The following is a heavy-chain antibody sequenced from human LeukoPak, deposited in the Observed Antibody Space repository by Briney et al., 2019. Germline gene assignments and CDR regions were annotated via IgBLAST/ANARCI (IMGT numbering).Heavy chain of an antibody. J-gene: IGHJ4*02. CDR2: ISTYNGNT. CDR3: ARAEQWLPRGADY. CDR1: GYTFTTYG. V-gene: IGHV1-18*04. Sequence: GASVKVSCKAPGYTFTTYGISWVRQAPGQGLEWMGWISTYNGNTNYAQKLQGRLTMTTDTSTSTAYMELRSLRSDDTAVYYCARAEQWLPRGADYWGQGTLVTVSS. D-gene: IGHD6-19*01.